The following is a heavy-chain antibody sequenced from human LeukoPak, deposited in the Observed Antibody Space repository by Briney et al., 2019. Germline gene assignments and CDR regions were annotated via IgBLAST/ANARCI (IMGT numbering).Heavy chain of an antibody. V-gene: IGHV4-39*07. D-gene: IGHD1-1*01. CDR1: GGSISSSSYY. Sequence: PSETLSLTCTVSGGSISSSSYYWGWIRQPPGKGLEWIGSIYYSGSTYYNPSLKSRVTISVDTSKNQFSLKLSSVTAADTAVYYCARGLGTGGDYWGQGTLVTVSS. CDR3: ARGLGTGGDY. J-gene: IGHJ4*02. CDR2: IYYSGST.